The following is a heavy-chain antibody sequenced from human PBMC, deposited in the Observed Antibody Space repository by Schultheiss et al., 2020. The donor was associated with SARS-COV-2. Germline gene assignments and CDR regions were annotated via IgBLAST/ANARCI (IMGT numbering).Heavy chain of an antibody. CDR1: GFTFSSYS. V-gene: IGHV3-21*01. J-gene: IGHJ5*02. CDR3: ARDGGRVGSYTNWFDP. D-gene: IGHD1-26*01. Sequence: GESLKISCAASGFTFSSYSMNWVRQAPGKGLEWVSSISSSSSYIYYADSVKGRFTISRDNAKNSLYLQMNSLRAEDTAVYYCARDGGRVGSYTNWFDPWGQGTLVTVSS. CDR2: ISSSSSYI.